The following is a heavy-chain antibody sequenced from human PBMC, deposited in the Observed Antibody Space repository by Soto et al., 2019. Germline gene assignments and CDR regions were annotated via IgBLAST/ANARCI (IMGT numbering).Heavy chain of an antibody. D-gene: IGHD4-17*01. V-gene: IGHV3-73*01. Sequence: EVQLVESGGGLVQPGGSLKLSCAVSGFTFSGSVMHWVRQASGKGLEWVGRIRSKSNSYATAYAASVKGRFTISRDDSKNTAYLQMNSLKTEDTAVYYCTRGYGDYVRDYWGQGTLVTVSS. CDR1: GFTFSGSV. CDR3: TRGYGDYVRDY. J-gene: IGHJ4*02. CDR2: IRSKSNSYAT.